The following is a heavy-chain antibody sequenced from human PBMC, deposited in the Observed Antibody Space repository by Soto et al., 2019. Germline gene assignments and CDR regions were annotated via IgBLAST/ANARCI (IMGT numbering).Heavy chain of an antibody. J-gene: IGHJ3*02. CDR2: FDPEDGET. V-gene: IGHV1-24*01. CDR3: ATDLWTDAFDI. Sequence: GASVKVSFKVSGYTLTEVSMHWVRQAPGKGLGWMGGFDPEDGETIYAQKFQGRVTMTEDTSTDTAYMELSSLRSEDTAVYYCATDLWTDAFDIWGQGTMVTVSS. D-gene: IGHD3-3*01. CDR1: GYTLTEVS.